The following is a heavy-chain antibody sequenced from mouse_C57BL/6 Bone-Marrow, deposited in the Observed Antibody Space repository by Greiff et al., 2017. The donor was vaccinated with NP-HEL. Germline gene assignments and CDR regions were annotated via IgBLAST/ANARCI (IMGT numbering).Heavy chain of an antibody. J-gene: IGHJ2*01. D-gene: IGHD1-1*01. CDR2: IHPNSGST. CDR3: ALLITTVVANADY. CDR1: GYTFTSYW. V-gene: IGHV1-64*01. Sequence: QVQLQQPGAELVKPGASVKLSCKASGYTFTSYWMHWVKQRPGQGLEWIGMIHPNSGSTNYNEKFKSKATLTVDKSSSTAYMQLSSLTSEDSAVYYCALLITTVVANADYWGQGTTLTVSS.